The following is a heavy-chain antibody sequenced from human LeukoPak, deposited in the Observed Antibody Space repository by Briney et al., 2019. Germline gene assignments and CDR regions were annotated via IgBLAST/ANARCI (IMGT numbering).Heavy chain of an antibody. D-gene: IGHD3-10*01. CDR3: AKGYYGSGSYGWFDY. CDR2: ISGSGDRT. Sequence: PGGSLRLSCAASGFTFSSSAMNWVRRAPGKGLEWVSTISGSGDRTYYADSVKGRFTISRDNSKNTLFLQMNSLRAEDTAVYYCAKGYYGSGSYGWFDYWGQGTLVTVSS. V-gene: IGHV3-23*01. CDR1: GFTFSSSA. J-gene: IGHJ4*02.